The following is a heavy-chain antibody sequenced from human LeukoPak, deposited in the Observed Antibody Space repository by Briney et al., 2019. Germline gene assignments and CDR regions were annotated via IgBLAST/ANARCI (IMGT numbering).Heavy chain of an antibody. CDR2: FYNSGST. J-gene: IGHJ4*02. V-gene: IGHV4-59*08. Sequence: PSENLSLTCSVSGGSISSYYWSWLRQPPGKGLEWIAYFYNSGSTNYNPSLKSRVTISVDTSKNQFSLKLSSVTAADTAVYYCARHRIQLWPRRRANYFDYWGQGTLVTVSS. CDR3: ARHRIQLWPRRRANYFDY. CDR1: GGSISSYY. D-gene: IGHD5-18*01.